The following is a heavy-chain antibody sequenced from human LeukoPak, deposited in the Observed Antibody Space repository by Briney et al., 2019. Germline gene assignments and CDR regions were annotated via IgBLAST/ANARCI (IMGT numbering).Heavy chain of an antibody. Sequence: SETLSLTCTVSGGSIISTTYYWGWIRQPPGKGLEWIANIYYSGSTYYNPSLKSRVTISVDTSKNQFSLKLSSVTAADTAVYYCARHASSWSLWYFDLWGRGTLVTVSS. V-gene: IGHV4-39*01. CDR3: ARHASSWSLWYFDL. CDR2: IYYSGST. J-gene: IGHJ2*01. D-gene: IGHD6-13*01. CDR1: GGSIISTTYY.